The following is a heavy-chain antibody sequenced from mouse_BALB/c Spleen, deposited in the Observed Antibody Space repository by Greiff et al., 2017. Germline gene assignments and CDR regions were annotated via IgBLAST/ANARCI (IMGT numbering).Heavy chain of an antibody. D-gene: IGHD2-1*01. J-gene: IGHJ4*01. CDR2: INPSNGGT. CDR1: GYTFTSYY. Sequence: QVQLQQSGAELVKPGASVKLSCKASGYTFTSYYMYWVKQRPGQGLEWIGEINPSNGGTNFNEKFKSKATLTVDKSSSTAYMQLSSLTSEDSAVYYCTRVVGNYGYAMDYWGQGTSVTVSS. V-gene: IGHV1S81*02. CDR3: TRVVGNYGYAMDY.